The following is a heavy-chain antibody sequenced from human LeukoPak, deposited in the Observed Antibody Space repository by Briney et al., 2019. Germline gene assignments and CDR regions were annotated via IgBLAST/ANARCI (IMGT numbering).Heavy chain of an antibody. CDR1: GYTFTGYY. V-gene: IGHV1-2*02. Sequence: SVKVSCKASGYTFTGYYMHWVRQAPGQGLEWMGWINPNSGGTNYAQKFQGRVTMTRDTSISTAYMELSRLRSDDTAVYYCARLMRYYDFWSGDYYGMDVWGQGTTVTVSS. CDR3: ARLMRYYDFWSGDYYGMDV. J-gene: IGHJ6*02. CDR2: INPNSGGT. D-gene: IGHD3-3*01.